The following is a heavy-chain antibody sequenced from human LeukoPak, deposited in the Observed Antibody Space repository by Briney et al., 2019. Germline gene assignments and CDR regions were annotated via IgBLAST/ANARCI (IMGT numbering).Heavy chain of an antibody. CDR2: IRYDGNSE. J-gene: IGHJ4*02. CDR1: GFTFSSYG. CDR3: AKGGDGYNYGSYFDY. D-gene: IGHD5-24*01. V-gene: IGHV3-30*02. Sequence: GGSLRLSCAASGFTFSSYGMHWVRQAPGKGLEWVAFIRYDGNSEFYVDSVKGRFTISKDNSKNTLYLQMNSLRAEDTAVYYCAKGGDGYNYGSYFDYWGQGTLVTVSS.